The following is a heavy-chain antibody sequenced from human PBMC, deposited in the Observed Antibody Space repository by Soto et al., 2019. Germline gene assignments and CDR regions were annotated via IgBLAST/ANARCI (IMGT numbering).Heavy chain of an antibody. D-gene: IGHD2-2*01. CDR2: IIPIFGTP. CDR3: ARERSVGYCITTTCPKPFYYYAMDV. V-gene: IGHV1-69*13. Sequence: VKVSCKASGYTFTSYDINWVRQATGQGLEWMGGIIPIFGTPDYAQNFQGRVTITADESTRTASMELSSLRSDDTAVYYCARERSVGYCITTTCPKPFYYYAMDVWGQGTTVTVSS. J-gene: IGHJ6*02. CDR1: GYTFTSYD.